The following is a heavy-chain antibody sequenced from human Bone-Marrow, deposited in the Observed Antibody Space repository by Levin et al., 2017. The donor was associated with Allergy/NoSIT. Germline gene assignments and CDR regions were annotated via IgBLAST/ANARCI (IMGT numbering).Heavy chain of an antibody. CDR1: GYTFNDHN. D-gene: IGHD3-3*01. CDR3: ARDGTQTIFGGIILFYYGLDV. CDR2: LTPINGDT. Sequence: GESLKISCKTSGYTFNDHNMHWVRQAPGQGLEWMGRLTPINGDTNYAQKFRGRVTMTRNTSINTAYMELRSLTHDDTAMYYCARDGTQTIFGGIILFYYGLDVWGHGTTVTVSS. J-gene: IGHJ6*02. V-gene: IGHV1-2*06.